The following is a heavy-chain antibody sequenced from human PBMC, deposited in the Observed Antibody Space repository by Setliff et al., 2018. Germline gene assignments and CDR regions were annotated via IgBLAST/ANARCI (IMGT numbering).Heavy chain of an antibody. CDR2: VYTSGST. J-gene: IGHJ5*02. CDR3: ARDTPHDPVSSNWYRNWFDP. D-gene: IGHD6-13*01. CDR1: GGSISSYY. Sequence: PSETLSLTCTVSGGSISSYYWSWIRQPPGKGLEWIGYVYTSGSTYYNPSLKSRVSISVDTSKNQFSLNLNSVTAADTAVYFCARDTPHDPVSSNWYRNWFDPWGQGILVT. V-gene: IGHV4-4*08.